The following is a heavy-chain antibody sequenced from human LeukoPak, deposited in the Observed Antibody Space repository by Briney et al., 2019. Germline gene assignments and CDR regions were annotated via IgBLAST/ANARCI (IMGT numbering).Heavy chain of an antibody. J-gene: IGHJ4*02. V-gene: IGHV4-31*03. CDR3: ARDGMEGIDY. Sequence: TSETLSLTCTVSGGSISSGGYYWSWIRQHPGKGLEWIGYIYYSGSTYYNPSLKSRVTISVDTSKNQFSLKLSSVTAADTAVYYCARDGMEGIDYWGQGTLVTVSS. CDR2: IYYSGST. CDR1: GGSISSGGYY. D-gene: IGHD1-1*01.